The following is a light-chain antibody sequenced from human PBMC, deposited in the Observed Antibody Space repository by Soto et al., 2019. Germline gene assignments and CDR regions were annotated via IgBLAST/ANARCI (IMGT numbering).Light chain of an antibody. Sequence: EAVLTQSPATLSLSPGQRATLSCRASQSVSSSLAWYQQKPGQAPRLLIYDASNRATGIPARFSGSGSGTDFTLTTSSLEPEDFAVYYWPQRSNRPLYTFGQGTKLQIK. CDR2: DAS. CDR3: PQRSNRPLYT. V-gene: IGKV3-11*01. CDR1: QSVSSS. J-gene: IGKJ2*01.